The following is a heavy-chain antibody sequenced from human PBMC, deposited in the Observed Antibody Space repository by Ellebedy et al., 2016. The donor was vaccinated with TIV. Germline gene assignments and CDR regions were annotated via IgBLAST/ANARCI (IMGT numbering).Heavy chain of an antibody. CDR3: AARAGVSYPFDY. Sequence: ASVKVSCKASGFTFTSSAVQWVRQARGQRLEWIGWIVVGSGNTNYAQKFQGRVTITADESTSTAYMELSSLRSEDTAVYYCAARAGVSYPFDYWGQGTLVTVSS. D-gene: IGHD1-26*01. J-gene: IGHJ4*02. CDR1: GFTFTSSA. CDR2: IVVGSGNT. V-gene: IGHV1-58*01.